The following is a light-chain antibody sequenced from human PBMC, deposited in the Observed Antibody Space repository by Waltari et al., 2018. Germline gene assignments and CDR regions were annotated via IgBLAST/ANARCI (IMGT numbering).Light chain of an antibody. CDR1: QSVSNS. CDR3: QQRRDWPLT. V-gene: IGKV3-11*01. CDR2: DTS. J-gene: IGKJ4*01. Sequence: DIVLTQSPAILSLSPGDRASLSCRASQSVSNSLAWYQPKPGQAPRLLIYDTSNRATGIPARFSGSGFGTDFTLTISSLEPEDFAVYYCQQRRDWPLTFGGGTKVEIK.